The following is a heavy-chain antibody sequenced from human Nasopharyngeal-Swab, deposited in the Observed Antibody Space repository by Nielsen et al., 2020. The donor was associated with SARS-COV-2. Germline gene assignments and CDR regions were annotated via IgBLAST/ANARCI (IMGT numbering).Heavy chain of an antibody. V-gene: IGHV4-34*01. J-gene: IGHJ6*02. Sequence: SQTLSLTCAVYGGSSSGYYWSWIRQPPGKGLEWIGEINHSGSTNYNPSLKSRVTISVDTSKNQFSLKLSSVTAADTAVYYCARTDIVVVPAATTPRKDGMDVWGQGTTVTVSS. D-gene: IGHD2-2*01. CDR2: INHSGST. CDR3: ARTDIVVVPAATTPRKDGMDV. CDR1: GGSSSGYY.